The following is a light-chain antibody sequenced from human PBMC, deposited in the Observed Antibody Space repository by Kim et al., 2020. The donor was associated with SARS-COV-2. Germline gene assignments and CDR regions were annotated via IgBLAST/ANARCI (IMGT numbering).Light chain of an antibody. CDR1: QGISSG. J-gene: IGKJ2*01. V-gene: IGKV1D-12*01. CDR2: AAY. CDR3: QQANSFTYT. Sequence: GERGTRSGRESQGISSGVAWYQQKTGKATKHLIYAAYSLESGVPSRFSGSGSGTEFTITISSLQPEDCATYDCQQANSFTYTFGQGNKLEI.